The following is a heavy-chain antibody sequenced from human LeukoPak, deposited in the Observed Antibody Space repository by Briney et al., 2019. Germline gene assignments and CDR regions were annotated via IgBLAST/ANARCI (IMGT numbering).Heavy chain of an antibody. CDR2: IYTSGST. CDR1: GGSISNYY. Sequence: SETLSLTCTVSGGSISNYYWSWIRQPAGKGLEWIGRIYTSGSTNYNPSLKSRVTMSVDTSKNQFSLKLSSVTAADTAVYYCARVSSDTQGPRYYYYGMDVWGQGTTVTVSS. D-gene: IGHD6-6*01. CDR3: ARVSSDTQGPRYYYYGMDV. J-gene: IGHJ6*02. V-gene: IGHV4-4*07.